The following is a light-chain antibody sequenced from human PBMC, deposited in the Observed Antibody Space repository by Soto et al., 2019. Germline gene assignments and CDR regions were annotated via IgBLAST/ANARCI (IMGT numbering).Light chain of an antibody. CDR2: DVN. J-gene: IGLJ1*01. Sequence: QSVLTQPSSVSGSPGQSITISCAGSKSDVGSYNRGSWCQQPPGTAPKLGSYDVNNLPSGVSLCFPVSKSGDAASLAISGLQAEAEPDYYCNSSTTRETYVCETSTKPPVL. CDR3: NSSTTRETYV. CDR1: KSDVGSYNR. V-gene: IGLV2-14*01.